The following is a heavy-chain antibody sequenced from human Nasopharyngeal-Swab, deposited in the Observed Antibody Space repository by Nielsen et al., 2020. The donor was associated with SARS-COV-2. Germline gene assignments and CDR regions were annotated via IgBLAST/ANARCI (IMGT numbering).Heavy chain of an antibody. Sequence: GESLKISCAASRFTFSSYAMSWVRQAPGKGLEWVSAISGSGGSTYYADSVKGRFTISRDNSKNTLYLQMNSLRAEDTAVYYRAKDFYFGWGQGTLVTVSS. CDR1: RFTFSSYA. CDR3: AKDFYFG. V-gene: IGHV3-23*01. D-gene: IGHD3-9*01. CDR2: ISGSGGST. J-gene: IGHJ4*02.